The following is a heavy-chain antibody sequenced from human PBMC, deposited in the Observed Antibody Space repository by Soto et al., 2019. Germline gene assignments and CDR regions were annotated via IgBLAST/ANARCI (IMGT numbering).Heavy chain of an antibody. CDR1: GFTFSSYW. J-gene: IGHJ5*02. V-gene: IGHV3-74*01. D-gene: IGHD6-19*01. CDR3: ARAGTGWYWFDP. CDR2: LKYDGSTT. Sequence: EVQLVESGGGLVQPGGSLRLSCAASGFTFSSYWMHWVRQVPGKGLVWVARLKYDGSTTTYAYSVTGRFTISRDNARNTLYLQMNSLRAEDSGVYYCARAGTGWYWFDPWGQGTLVTVSS.